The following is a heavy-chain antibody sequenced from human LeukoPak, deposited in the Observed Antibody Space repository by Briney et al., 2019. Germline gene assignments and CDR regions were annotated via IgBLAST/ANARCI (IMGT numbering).Heavy chain of an antibody. Sequence: PSETLSLTCAAYGGSFSGYYWSWIRQPPGKGLEWIGEIYHCGSTNYNPSLKSRVTISVDTSKNQFSLKLSSVTAADTAVYYCARRVTMIVVVITRPYYFDYWGQGTLVTVSS. J-gene: IGHJ4*02. V-gene: IGHV4-34*01. CDR1: GGSFSGYY. CDR2: IYHCGST. CDR3: ARRVTMIVVVITRPYYFDY. D-gene: IGHD3-22*01.